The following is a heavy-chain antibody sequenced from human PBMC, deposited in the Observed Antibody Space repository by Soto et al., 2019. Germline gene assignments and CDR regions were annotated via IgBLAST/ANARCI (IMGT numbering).Heavy chain of an antibody. CDR3: AKALRPSLNFFYYMVV. CDR1: GFTFGSYA. Sequence: EVQLLESGGGLVQPGGSLILSCVVSGFTFGSYAMSWVCQAPEKGPAWVVILGGNGFTTYYADSVKGRFTISGDKSKSKLFLQLNRLRADDSGVYYCAKALRPSLNFFYYMVVWCRGSSVTVYS. D-gene: IGHD2-2*01. J-gene: IGHJ6*03. CDR2: LGGNGFTT. V-gene: IGHV3-23*01.